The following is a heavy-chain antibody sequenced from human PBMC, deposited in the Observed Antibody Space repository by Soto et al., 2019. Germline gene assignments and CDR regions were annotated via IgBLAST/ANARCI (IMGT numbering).Heavy chain of an antibody. CDR1: GFTFSSYS. J-gene: IGHJ6*02. CDR2: ISSSSSYI. CDR3: ARAILDYYYYGMDV. Sequence: PGGSLRLSCAASGFTFSSYSMNWVRQAPGKGLEWVSSISSSSSYIYYADSVKGRFTISRDNAKNSLYLQMNSLRAEDTAVYYCARAILDYYYYGMDVWGQGTTVTV. V-gene: IGHV3-21*01.